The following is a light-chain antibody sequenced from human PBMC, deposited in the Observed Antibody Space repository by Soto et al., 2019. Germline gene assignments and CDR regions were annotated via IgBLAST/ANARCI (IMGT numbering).Light chain of an antibody. V-gene: IGKV3-15*01. CDR3: QQYAKWPLT. Sequence: EIVMTQSPATLSVSPGEGPTLSCRASETIGSLLAWYQQNPGQAPRLLIHGGSTRATGIQARFSGSGSGADYTLTIRSLQSEDIAVYYCQQYAKWPLTFGGGTKVEIK. CDR2: GGS. J-gene: IGKJ4*01. CDR1: ETIGSL.